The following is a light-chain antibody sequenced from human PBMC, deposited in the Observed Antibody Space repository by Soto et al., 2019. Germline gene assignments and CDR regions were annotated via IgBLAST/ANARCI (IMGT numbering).Light chain of an antibody. CDR2: SDN. CDR1: NSNIGSNT. V-gene: IGLV1-44*01. CDR3: ATWDDSLNAWV. J-gene: IGLJ3*02. Sequence: QSVLTQPPSASGTPGQRVTISCSGSNSNIGSNTVNWYQQLPGTAPKLLIYSDNQRPSGVPDRFSGSKSGTSASLAISGLQSEDEADYYCATWDDSLNAWVFSGGTKLTVL.